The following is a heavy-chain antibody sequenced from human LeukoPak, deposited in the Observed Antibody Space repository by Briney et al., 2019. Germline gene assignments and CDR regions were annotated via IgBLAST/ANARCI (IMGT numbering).Heavy chain of an antibody. CDR2: ISWDGTT. CDR3: VKDLSFESSGHVFEY. D-gene: IGHD6-19*01. V-gene: IGHV3-43*01. J-gene: IGHJ4*02. CDR1: GSTFEDYT. Sequence: GGSLRLSCAASGSTFEDYTMHWVRQAPGKTLEWVSLISWDGTTYYTDSVKGRFTMSRDNSKNSLYLQMDTLRSEDTAFYYCVKDLSFESSGHVFEYWGQGTLVTVSS.